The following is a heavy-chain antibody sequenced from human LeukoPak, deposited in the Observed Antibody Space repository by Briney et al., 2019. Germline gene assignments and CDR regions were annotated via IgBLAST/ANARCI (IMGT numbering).Heavy chain of an antibody. V-gene: IGHV4-34*01. D-gene: IGHD6-19*01. CDR2: INHSGST. CDR3: ARDGGWPLNWFDP. CDR1: GGSFSGYY. Sequence: SETLSLTGAVYGGSFSGYYWSWIRQPPGKGLEWIGEINHSGSTNYNPSLKSRVTISVDTSKSQFSLKLSSVTAADTAVYYCARDGGWPLNWFDPWGQGTLVTVSS. J-gene: IGHJ5*02.